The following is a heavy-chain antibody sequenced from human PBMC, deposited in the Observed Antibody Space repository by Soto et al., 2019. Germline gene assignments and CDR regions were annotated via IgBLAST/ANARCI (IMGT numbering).Heavy chain of an antibody. J-gene: IGHJ4*02. CDR3: ATRGSYYYDSSGYYDY. Sequence: PGESLKISCKGSGYSFTSYWIGWVRQMPGKGLEWMGIIYPGDSDTRYSPSFQGQVTISADKSISTAYLQWSSLKASDTAMYYCATRGSYYYDSSGYYDYWGQGTLVTFSS. CDR1: GYSFTSYW. V-gene: IGHV5-51*01. CDR2: IYPGDSDT. D-gene: IGHD3-22*01.